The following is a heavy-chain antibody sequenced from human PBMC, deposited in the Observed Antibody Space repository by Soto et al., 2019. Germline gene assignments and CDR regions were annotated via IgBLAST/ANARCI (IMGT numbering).Heavy chain of an antibody. J-gene: IGHJ5*02. D-gene: IGHD2-15*01. CDR1: VFTFSSYA. V-gene: IGHV3-23*01. CDR2: LSGSGGST. CDR3: AKEVPLSWGVGGAGCPWFDP. Sequence: GGSLRLSCAASVFTFSSYAMSWVRQAPGKGLEWVSGLSGSGGSTYYADSVKGRFTISRDNSKNTLYLQMNSLRAEDTAVYYCAKEVPLSWGVGGAGCPWFDPWGQGTLVTVSS.